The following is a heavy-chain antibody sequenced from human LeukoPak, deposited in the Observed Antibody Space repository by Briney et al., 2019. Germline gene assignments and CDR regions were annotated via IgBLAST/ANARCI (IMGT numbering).Heavy chain of an antibody. Sequence: GGSLRLSCAASGFTFDDYAMHWVRQAPGKGLEWVSGISWNSGSIGYVESVKGRFTISRDNAKNSLYLQMNSLRAEDTALYYCAKGAGTMVRGVIRDWGQGTLVTVSS. J-gene: IGHJ4*02. CDR1: GFTFDDYA. V-gene: IGHV3-9*01. D-gene: IGHD3-10*01. CDR3: AKGAGTMVRGVIRD. CDR2: ISWNSGSI.